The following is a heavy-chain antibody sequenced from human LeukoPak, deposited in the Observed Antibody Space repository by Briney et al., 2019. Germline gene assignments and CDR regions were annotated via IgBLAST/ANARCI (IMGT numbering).Heavy chain of an antibody. CDR3: ASWRTQLLYDAFDI. CDR1: GYTFTSYA. J-gene: IGHJ3*02. CDR2: INTNTGNP. Sequence: ASVKVSCKASGYTFTSYAMNWVRQAPGQGLEWMGWINTNTGNPTYAQGFTGRFVFSLDTSVSTAYLQISSLKAEDTAVYYCASWRTQLLYDAFDIWGQGTMVTVSS. V-gene: IGHV7-4-1*02. D-gene: IGHD2-2*01.